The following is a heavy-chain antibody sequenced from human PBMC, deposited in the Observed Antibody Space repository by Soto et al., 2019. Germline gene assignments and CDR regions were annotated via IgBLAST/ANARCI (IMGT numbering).Heavy chain of an antibody. J-gene: IGHJ6*02. Sequence: LRLSCAASGFTFSSYGMHWVRQAPGKGLEWVAVISYDGSNKFYADSVKGRFTISRDNSKNTLYLQMNSLRAEDTAMYYCAIIGVTTVINLHSSYSGLDVWGQGTTVTVSS. D-gene: IGHD4-17*01. CDR3: AIIGVTTVINLHSSYSGLDV. CDR1: GFTFSSYG. CDR2: ISYDGSNK. V-gene: IGHV3-30*03.